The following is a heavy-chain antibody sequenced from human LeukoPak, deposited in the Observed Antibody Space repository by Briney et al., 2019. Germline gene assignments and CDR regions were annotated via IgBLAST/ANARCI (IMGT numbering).Heavy chain of an antibody. CDR3: AKLWFGELLPGDYFDY. V-gene: IGHV3-23*01. Sequence: GGPLRLSCAASGFPFSSYAMTWVRQAPGKGLEWVSAISGSGGITYYADSVKGRFTISRDNAKNTLYLQMNSLRAEDTAVYYCAKLWFGELLPGDYFDYWGQGTLVTVSS. D-gene: IGHD3-10*01. J-gene: IGHJ4*02. CDR1: GFPFSSYA. CDR2: ISGSGGIT.